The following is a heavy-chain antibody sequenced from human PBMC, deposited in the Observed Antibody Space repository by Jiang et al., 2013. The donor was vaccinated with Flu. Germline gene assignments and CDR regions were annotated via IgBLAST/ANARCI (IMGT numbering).Heavy chain of an antibody. CDR2: IKIRTGET. V-gene: IGHV1-2*02. CDR3: ARDPDTPMPIDF. Sequence: SGAEVKEPGASVKVSCVASGYTFTDYFIHWVRQAPGQGLEWMGWIKIRTGETNYGQRFQDRVTLTRDTSINTAYMELSGLRSADTAVYYCARDPDTPMPIDFWGQGTLVTVSS. D-gene: IGHD5-18*01. CDR1: GYTFTDYF. J-gene: IGHJ4*02.